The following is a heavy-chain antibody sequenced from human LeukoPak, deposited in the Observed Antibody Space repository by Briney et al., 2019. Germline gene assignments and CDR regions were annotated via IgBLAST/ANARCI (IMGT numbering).Heavy chain of an antibody. J-gene: IGHJ4*02. CDR3: ARLVWLAVAGNQHLFDY. D-gene: IGHD6-19*01. Sequence: GESLQISCKGSGYSFTSYWIGWVRQMPGKGLEWMGIIYPGDSDTRYSPSFQGQVTISADKSISTAYLQWSSLKASDTAMYYCARLVWLAVAGNQHLFDYWGQGTLVTVSS. CDR2: IYPGDSDT. V-gene: IGHV5-51*01. CDR1: GYSFTSYW.